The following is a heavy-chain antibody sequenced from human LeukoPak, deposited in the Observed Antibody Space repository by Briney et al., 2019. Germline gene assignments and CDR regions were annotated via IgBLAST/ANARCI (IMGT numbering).Heavy chain of an antibody. D-gene: IGHD5-12*01. CDR2: ISAYNGNT. J-gene: IGHJ4*02. Sequence: ASVKVSCKASGYTFTSYGISWVRQAPGQGLEWMGWISAYNGNTNYAQKLQGRVTMTTDTSTSTAYMELRSLRSDDTAVYYCARDFGRHAAYGGYTFDYWGQGTLVTVSS. CDR1: GYTFTSYG. V-gene: IGHV1-18*01. CDR3: ARDFGRHAAYGGYTFDY.